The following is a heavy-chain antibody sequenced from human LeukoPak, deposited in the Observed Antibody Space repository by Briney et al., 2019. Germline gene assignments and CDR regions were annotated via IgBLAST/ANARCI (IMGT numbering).Heavy chain of an antibody. CDR2: IIPIFGTA. V-gene: IGHV1-69*01. Sequence: GSSVKVSCKASGGTFSSYAISWVRQAPGQGLEWMGGIIPIFGTANYAQRFQGRVTITADESTSTAYMELSSLRSEDTAVYYCARVIGYSSSTPYGMDVWGQGTTVTVSS. CDR1: GGTFSSYA. CDR3: ARVIGYSSSTPYGMDV. J-gene: IGHJ6*02. D-gene: IGHD6-13*01.